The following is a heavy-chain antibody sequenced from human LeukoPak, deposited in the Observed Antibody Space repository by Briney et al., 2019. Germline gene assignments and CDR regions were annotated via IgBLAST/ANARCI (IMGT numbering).Heavy chain of an antibody. V-gene: IGHV3-21*01. CDR2: ISSSSNKK. CDR1: GFTFSNYN. Sequence: GGSLRLSCAASGFTFSNYNMNWVRQAPGKGLEWVSSISSSSNKKRYADSVKGRFTISRDYGNNSLYLQLNGLRAEDTAVYYCVRLSLRLGGGYYYYYGMDVWGQGTPVIVSS. CDR3: VRLSLRLGGGYYYYYGMDV. J-gene: IGHJ6*02. D-gene: IGHD1-26*01.